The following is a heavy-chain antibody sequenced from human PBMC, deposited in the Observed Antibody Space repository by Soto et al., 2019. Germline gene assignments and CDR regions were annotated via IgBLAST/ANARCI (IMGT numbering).Heavy chain of an antibody. CDR3: ASASIAAAGTGGYFDY. V-gene: IGHV4-61*01. CDR2: IYYSGST. Sequence: SETLSLTCTVSGGSVSSGSYYWSWIRQPPGKGLEWIGYIYYSGSTNYNPSLKSRVTISVDTSKSQFSLKLSSVTAADTAVYYCASASIAAAGTGGYFDYWGQGTLVTVSS. J-gene: IGHJ4*02. CDR1: GGSVSSGSYY. D-gene: IGHD6-13*01.